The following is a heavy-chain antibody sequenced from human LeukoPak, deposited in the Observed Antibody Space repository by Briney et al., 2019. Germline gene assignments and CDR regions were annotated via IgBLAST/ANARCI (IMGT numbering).Heavy chain of an antibody. CDR1: GFTFSSYS. V-gene: IGHV3-48*01. J-gene: IGHJ4*02. CDR2: ISSSSSTI. CDR3: ARDPTVTPGY. Sequence: GGSLRLSCAASGFTFSSYSMNWVRQAPGKGLEWVSYISSSSSTIYYADSVKGRFTISRDNAKNSLYLQMNSLGAEDTAVYYCARDPTVTPGYWGQGTLVTVSS. D-gene: IGHD4-17*01.